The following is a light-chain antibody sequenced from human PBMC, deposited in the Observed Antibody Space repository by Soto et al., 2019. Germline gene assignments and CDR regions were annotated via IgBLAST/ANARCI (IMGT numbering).Light chain of an antibody. CDR3: QQRSNWPPEVT. CDR2: DAS. CDR1: QSVSSS. Sequence: EIVLTQSPDTLSLSPGERATLSCRASQSVSSSLAWYQRKPGQAPRLLIYDASKRATGIPARFSGSGSGTDFTLTISSLEPEDFAVYNCQQRSNWPPEVTFGPGTKVDIK. J-gene: IGKJ3*01. V-gene: IGKV3-11*01.